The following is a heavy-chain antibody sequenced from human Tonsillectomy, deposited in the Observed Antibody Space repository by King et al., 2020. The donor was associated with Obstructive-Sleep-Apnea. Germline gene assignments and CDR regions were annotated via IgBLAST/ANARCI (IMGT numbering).Heavy chain of an antibody. V-gene: IGHV3-7*01. CDR2: IKQDGSGK. CDR1: GFTFSDYW. Sequence: VQLVESGGGLVQSGGSLRLSCAASGFTFSDYWMTWVRQAPGKGLEWVAHIKQDGSGKYYVDSVKGRFTISRDNADNSMSLQMDSLRAEDTAVYYCAKGSYRHDYWGQGTLVTVSS. CDR3: AKGSYRHDY. D-gene: IGHD3-16*02. J-gene: IGHJ4*02.